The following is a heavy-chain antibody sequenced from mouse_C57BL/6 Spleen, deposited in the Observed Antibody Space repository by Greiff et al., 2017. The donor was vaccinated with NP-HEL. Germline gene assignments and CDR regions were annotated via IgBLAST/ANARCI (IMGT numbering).Heavy chain of an antibody. CDR2: IHPNSGST. Sequence: QVQLKQPGAELVKPGASVKLSCKASGYTFTSYWMHWVKQRPGQGLEWIGMIHPNSGSTNYNEKFKSKATLTVDKSSSTAYMQLSSLTSEDSAVYYCALIYYYGSSLYYFDYWGQGTTLTVSS. CDR3: ALIYYYGSSLYYFDY. CDR1: GYTFTSYW. J-gene: IGHJ2*01. V-gene: IGHV1-64*01. D-gene: IGHD1-1*01.